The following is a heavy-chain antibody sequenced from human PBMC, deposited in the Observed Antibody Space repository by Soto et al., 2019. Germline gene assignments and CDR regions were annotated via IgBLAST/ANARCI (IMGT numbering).Heavy chain of an antibody. CDR2: INHSGST. V-gene: IGHV4-34*01. J-gene: IGHJ5*02. Sequence: PSETLSLTCAVYGGSFSGYYWSWIRQPPGKGLEWIGEINHSGSTNYNPSLKSRVTISVDTSKNQFSLKLSSVTAADTAVYYCARVAPDNNWFDPWGQGTLVTVSS. CDR3: ARVAPDNNWFDP. CDR1: GGSFSGYY.